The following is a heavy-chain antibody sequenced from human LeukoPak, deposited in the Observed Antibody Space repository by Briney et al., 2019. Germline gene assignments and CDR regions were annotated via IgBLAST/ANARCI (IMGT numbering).Heavy chain of an antibody. V-gene: IGHV3-74*01. D-gene: IGHD5-12*01. Sequence: GGSLRLSCAASGFTFSSYWMHWVRQAPGKGLVWVSRINSDGSSTSYADSVKGRFTVSRDNAKNTLYLQMNSLRAEDTAVYYCARAPATITNYYYGMDVWGQGTTVTVSS. CDR3: ARAPATITNYYYGMDV. CDR1: GFTFSSYW. CDR2: INSDGSST. J-gene: IGHJ6*02.